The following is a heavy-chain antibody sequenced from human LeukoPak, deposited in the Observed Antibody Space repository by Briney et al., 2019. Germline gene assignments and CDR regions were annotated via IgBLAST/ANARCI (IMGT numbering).Heavy chain of an antibody. CDR3: ARGYYYAYHY. CDR2: ITSSSGTI. D-gene: IGHD5-18*01. V-gene: IGHV3-48*01. J-gene: IGHJ4*02. Sequence: GGSLRLSCAAPGFTFSSYSMNWVRQAPGKGLEWVSHITSSSGTIYYADSVKGRCTISRDNAKNSLYLQINGLRAEDTAVYYCARGYYYAYHYWGQGTLVTVSS. CDR1: GFTFSSYS.